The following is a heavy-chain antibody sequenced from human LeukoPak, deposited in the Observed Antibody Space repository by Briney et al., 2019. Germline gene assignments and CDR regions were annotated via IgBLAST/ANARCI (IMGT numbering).Heavy chain of an antibody. CDR2: IYHSGST. V-gene: IGHV4-38-2*02. CDR1: GYSISSGYY. D-gene: IGHD3-10*01. J-gene: IGHJ4*02. CDR3: AREGPHGSGIYYNPLDY. Sequence: SETLSLTCTVCGYSISSGYYWGWIRQPPGKGLEWIGSIYHSGSTYYNPSLKSRVTISVDTSKNQFSLKLISVTAADTALYYCAREGPHGSGIYYNPLDYWGQGALVIVSS.